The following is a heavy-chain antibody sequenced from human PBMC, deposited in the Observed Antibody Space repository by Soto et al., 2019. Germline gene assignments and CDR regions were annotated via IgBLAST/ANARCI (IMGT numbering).Heavy chain of an antibody. CDR2: IIPIFGTA. D-gene: IGHD2-15*01. J-gene: IGHJ4*02. Sequence: QVQLVQSGAEVKKPGSSVKVSCKASGGTFSSYAISWVRQAPGQGLEWMGWIIPIFGTANYAQKFQGRVTITADESTSTAYMEMSSLRSEDKAVYYCARLGYCSGGSCSPPEDYWGQGTLVTVSS. CDR1: GGTFSSYA. CDR3: ARLGYCSGGSCSPPEDY. V-gene: IGHV1-69*01.